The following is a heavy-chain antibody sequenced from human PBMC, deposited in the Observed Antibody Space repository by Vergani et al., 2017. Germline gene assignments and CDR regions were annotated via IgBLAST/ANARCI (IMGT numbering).Heavy chain of an antibody. Sequence: QVQLVQSGAEVKKPGSSVKVSCKASGGTFSSYTISWVRQAPGQGLEWMGRIIPILGIANYAQKFQGRVTITADKSTSTAYMELSSLRSEDTAVYYCARGGSIDGAIDYWGQGRLVTVSS. CDR3: ARGGSIDGAIDY. D-gene: IGHD3-16*01. CDR2: IIPILGIA. V-gene: IGHV1-69*02. J-gene: IGHJ4*02. CDR1: GGTFSSYT.